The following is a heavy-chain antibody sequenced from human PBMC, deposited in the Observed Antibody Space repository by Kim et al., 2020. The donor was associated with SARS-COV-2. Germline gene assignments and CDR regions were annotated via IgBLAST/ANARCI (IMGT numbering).Heavy chain of an antibody. J-gene: IGHJ4*02. Sequence: DGSEKNYVDSVRGRFTISRDNAKNSLYLQMISLRAEDTAVYYCARGPFDYWGQGTLVTVSS. CDR2: DGSEK. CDR3: ARGPFDY. V-gene: IGHV3-7*01.